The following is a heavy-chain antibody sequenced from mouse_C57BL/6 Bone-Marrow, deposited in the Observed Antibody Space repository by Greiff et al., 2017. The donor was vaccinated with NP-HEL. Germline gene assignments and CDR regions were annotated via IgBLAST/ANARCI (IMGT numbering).Heavy chain of an antibody. CDR3: ARCYYGSLDY. D-gene: IGHD1-1*01. V-gene: IGHV1-42*01. J-gene: IGHJ2*01. Sequence: EVQLQESGPELVKPGASVKISCKASGYSFTGYYMNWVKQSPEKSLEWIVEINPSTGGTTYNQKFKAKATLTVDKSSSTAYMQLKSLTSEDSAVYYCARCYYGSLDYWGQGTTLTVSS. CDR2: INPSTGGT. CDR1: GYSFTGYY.